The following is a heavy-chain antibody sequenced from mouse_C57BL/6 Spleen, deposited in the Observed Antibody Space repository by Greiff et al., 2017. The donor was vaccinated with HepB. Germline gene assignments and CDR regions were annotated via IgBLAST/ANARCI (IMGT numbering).Heavy chain of an antibody. J-gene: IGHJ4*01. Sequence: EVKLVESGGGLVKPGGSLKLSCAASGFTFSDYGMHWVRQAPEKGLEWVAYISSGSSTIYYADTVKGRFTISRDNAKNNLFLQMTSLRSEDTAMYYCGRSGYAYAIGFWGQGTSGTGS. CDR1: GFTFSDYG. CDR2: ISSGSSTI. V-gene: IGHV5-17*01. CDR3: GRSGYAYAIGF. D-gene: IGHD2-2*01.